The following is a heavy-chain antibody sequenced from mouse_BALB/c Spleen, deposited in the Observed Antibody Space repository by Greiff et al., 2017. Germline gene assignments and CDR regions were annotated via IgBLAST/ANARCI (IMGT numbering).Heavy chain of an antibody. D-gene: IGHD2-14*01. CDR3: ARSGYRYDRDYAMDY. J-gene: IGHJ4*01. CDR1: GYNFTSYW. V-gene: IGHV1-55*01. Sequence: VQLQQPGAELVKPGTSVKLSCKASGYNFTSYWINWVKLRPGQGLEWIGDIYPGSGSTNYNEKFKSKATLTVDTSSSTAYMQLSSLASEDSALYYCARSGYRYDRDYAMDYWGQGTSVTVSS. CDR2: IYPGSGST.